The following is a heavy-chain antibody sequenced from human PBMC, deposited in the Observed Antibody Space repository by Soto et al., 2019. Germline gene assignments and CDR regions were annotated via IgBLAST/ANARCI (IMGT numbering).Heavy chain of an antibody. CDR3: ARLVRYCSGGSCYFTRDAFDI. Sequence: SETLSLTCTVSGGSISTSAYYWGWIRQPPGKGLEWIGTIYYSGTSYHNPSLKSRVTISVDTSKNQFSLTLTSVTAADTAVYYCARLVRYCSGGSCYFTRDAFDIWGQGTMVTVSS. CDR2: IYYSGTS. CDR1: GGSISTSAYY. J-gene: IGHJ3*02. D-gene: IGHD2-15*01. V-gene: IGHV4-39*01.